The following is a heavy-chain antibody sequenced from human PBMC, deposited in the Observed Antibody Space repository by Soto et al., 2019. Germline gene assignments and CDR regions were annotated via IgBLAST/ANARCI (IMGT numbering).Heavy chain of an antibody. Sequence: QVQLVQSGAEVKKPGSSVKVSCKASGGTFSSYAISWVRQAPGQGLEWRGGIIPIFGTANYAQKFQGRVTITADESTSTAYMELSSLRSEDTAVYYCARGNLVPAAPYYDYGMDVWGQGTTVTVSS. CDR3: ARGNLVPAAPYYDYGMDV. V-gene: IGHV1-69*01. CDR2: IIPIFGTA. CDR1: GGTFSSYA. J-gene: IGHJ6*02. D-gene: IGHD2-2*01.